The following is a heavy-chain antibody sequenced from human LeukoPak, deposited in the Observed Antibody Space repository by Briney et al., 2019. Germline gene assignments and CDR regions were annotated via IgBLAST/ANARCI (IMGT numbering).Heavy chain of an antibody. CDR2: INGRGDST. CDR1: GFTFSSYA. J-gene: IGHJ4*02. CDR3: AKGGVYGDYYFDY. D-gene: IGHD4-17*01. Sequence: GGSLRLSCAASGFTFSSYAMSWVRQAPGKGLEWVSGINGRGDSTVYADSVTGRFTISGDNSKNTVYLQMNSLRAEDTALYYCAKGGVYGDYYFDYWGQGTLVTVSS. V-gene: IGHV3-23*01.